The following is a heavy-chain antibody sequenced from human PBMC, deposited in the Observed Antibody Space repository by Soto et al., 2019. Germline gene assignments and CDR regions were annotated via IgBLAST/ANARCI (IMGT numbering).Heavy chain of an antibody. D-gene: IGHD5-12*01. J-gene: IGHJ4*02. CDR2: IIPIFGTA. V-gene: IGHV1-69*06. CDR3: ATGSAEASFDY. CDR1: GGTFSSYA. Sequence: SVKVSCKASGGTFSSYAISWVRQAPGQGLEWMGGIIPIFGTANYAQKFQGRVTMTEDTSTDTAYMELSSLRSEDTAVYYCATGSAEASFDYWGQGTLVTVSS.